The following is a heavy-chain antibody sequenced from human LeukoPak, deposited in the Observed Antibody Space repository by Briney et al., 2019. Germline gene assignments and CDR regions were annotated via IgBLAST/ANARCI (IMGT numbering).Heavy chain of an antibody. D-gene: IGHD1-26*01. V-gene: IGHV1-69*13. CDR3: AMLVGAMTNYYYYIDV. J-gene: IGHJ6*03. CDR1: GGTFRRYA. Sequence: SVKVSCTASGGTFRRYAISWVRQAPGQGLEWMGGILPIFGAPNYAQKFQGRVTITADESTSTAYMELSSLRSEDTAMYYCAMLVGAMTNYYYYIDVWGEGTTVTISS. CDR2: ILPIFGAP.